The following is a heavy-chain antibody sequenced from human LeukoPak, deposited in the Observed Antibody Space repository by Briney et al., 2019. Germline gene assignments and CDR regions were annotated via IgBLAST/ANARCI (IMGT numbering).Heavy chain of an antibody. V-gene: IGHV3-48*03. CDR1: GFTFSSYE. CDR2: ISFSGSTI. J-gene: IGHJ5*02. D-gene: IGHD6-19*01. CDR3: ARVMTVAGRENWFDP. Sequence: QPGGSLRLSCVASGFTFSSYEMNWVRQAPGKGLEWVSYISFSGSTIYYADSVRDRFTISRDNAKNSLHLEMISLRAEDTAVCYCARVMTVAGRENWFDPWGQGTLVTVSS.